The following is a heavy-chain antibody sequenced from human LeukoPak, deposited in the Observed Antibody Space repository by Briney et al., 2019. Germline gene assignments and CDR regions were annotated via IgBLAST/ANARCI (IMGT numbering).Heavy chain of an antibody. V-gene: IGHV3-9*01. J-gene: IGHJ4*02. CDR3: ATGNYVNGPRFDY. CDR2: ISWNSGSI. CDR1: GFTFDDYA. Sequence: GRSLRLSCAASGFTFDDYAMHWVRQAPGKGLEWVSGISWNSGSIGYADSVKGRFTISRDNAKNSLYLQMNSLRAEDTALYYCATGNYVNGPRFDYWGQGTLVTVSS. D-gene: IGHD3-10*02.